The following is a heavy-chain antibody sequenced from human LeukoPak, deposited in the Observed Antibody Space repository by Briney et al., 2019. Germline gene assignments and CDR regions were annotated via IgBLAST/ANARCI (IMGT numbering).Heavy chain of an antibody. V-gene: IGHV3-48*03. CDR3: ARVKSGSYYFRDY. J-gene: IGHJ4*02. Sequence: PGGSLRLSCAASGFTFSSYEMNWVRQAPGKGLEWVSYISSSGSTIYYADSVKGRFTISRDNAKNSLYLQMNSLRAEDTAVYYCARVKSGSYYFRDYWGQGTLVTVSS. CDR2: ISSSGSTI. CDR1: GFTFSSYE. D-gene: IGHD1-26*01.